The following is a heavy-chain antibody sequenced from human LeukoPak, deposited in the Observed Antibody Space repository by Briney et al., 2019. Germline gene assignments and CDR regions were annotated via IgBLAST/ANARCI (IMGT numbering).Heavy chain of an antibody. D-gene: IGHD6-13*01. CDR1: GFTFADYT. CDR3: AKGSSSWPSPFDY. V-gene: IGHV3-43*01. J-gene: IGHJ4*02. CDR2: INWDGGRT. Sequence: GGSLRLSCAASGFTFADYTMHWVRQAPGKGLEWVSLINWDGGRTYYADSMKGRFAISRDNSKNSLYLQMNTLRAEDTALYYCAKGSSSWPSPFDYWGQGTLVTVSS.